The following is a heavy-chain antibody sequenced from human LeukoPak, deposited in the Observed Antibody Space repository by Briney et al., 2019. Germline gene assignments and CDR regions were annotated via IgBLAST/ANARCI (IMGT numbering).Heavy chain of an antibody. CDR2: INNDGGST. CDR1: GFAFSSYA. J-gene: IGHJ4*02. CDR3: ARAPVEMATIHFDY. D-gene: IGHD5-24*01. Sequence: GGSLRLSCAASGFAFSSYAMHWVRQAPGKGLEYVSIINNDGGSTYYTNSVKGRFIISRDNSKNTLYLQMNSLRAEDTAVYYCARAPVEMATIHFDYWGQGTLVTVSS. V-gene: IGHV3-64*01.